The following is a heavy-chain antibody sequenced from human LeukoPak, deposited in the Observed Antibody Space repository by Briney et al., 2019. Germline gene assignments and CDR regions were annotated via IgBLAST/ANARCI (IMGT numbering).Heavy chain of an antibody. CDR1: GYTFTSYD. J-gene: IGHJ5*02. D-gene: IGHD5-24*01. Sequence: ASVKVSCKASGYTFTSYDINWVRQATGQGLEWMGWMNPNRVNTGYAQKLQGRGTMTRNTSISTAYMELSSLRSEDTAVYYCTRDGGGNWFDPWGQGTLVTVSS. CDR2: MNPNRVNT. V-gene: IGHV1-8*01. CDR3: TRDGGGNWFDP.